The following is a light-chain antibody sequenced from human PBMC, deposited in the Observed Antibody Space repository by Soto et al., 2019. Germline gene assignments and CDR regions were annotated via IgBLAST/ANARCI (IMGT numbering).Light chain of an antibody. J-gene: IGKJ4*01. Sequence: EIVLTQSPGTLSLSPGERATVSCRASQSVSSSYLAWYQQKPGQAPRLLIYGASSRATGIPDRFNGSGSGTDVTLTISRLEPEDFAVDYCQQYGSSLGGTFGGGTKVDIK. CDR2: GAS. V-gene: IGKV3-20*01. CDR1: QSVSSSY. CDR3: QQYGSSLGGT.